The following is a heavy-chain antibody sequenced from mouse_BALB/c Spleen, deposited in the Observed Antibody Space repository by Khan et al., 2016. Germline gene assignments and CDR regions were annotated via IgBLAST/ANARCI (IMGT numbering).Heavy chain of an antibody. J-gene: IGHJ2*01. D-gene: IGHD2-1*01. CDR1: GFTFSSYA. CDR3: AREDYGNYGDYFDY. V-gene: IGHV5-6-5*01. Sequence: EVELVASGGGLVKPGGSLKLSCAASGFTFSSYAMSWVRQTPEKRLEWVASISSGGSTYYPDSVKGRFTISRDNARNILNLQMSRLRSEDTAMYYCAREDYGNYGDYFDYWGQGTTLTVSS. CDR2: ISSGGST.